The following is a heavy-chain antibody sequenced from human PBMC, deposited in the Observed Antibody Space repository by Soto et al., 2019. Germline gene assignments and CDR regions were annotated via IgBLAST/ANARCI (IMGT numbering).Heavy chain of an antibody. J-gene: IGHJ6*02. CDR3: ARATTNYYYYYGMDV. CDR1: GGSIGHYY. D-gene: IGHD1-1*01. CDR2: VYHTGTT. Sequence: SETLSLTCTVSGGSIGHYYWSWIRRPPGRGLQWIGYVYHTGTTTYSPSLKSRVTISVDTSKNQFSLKLSSVTAADTAVYYCARATTNYYYYYGMDVWGQGTTVTVSS. V-gene: IGHV4-59*12.